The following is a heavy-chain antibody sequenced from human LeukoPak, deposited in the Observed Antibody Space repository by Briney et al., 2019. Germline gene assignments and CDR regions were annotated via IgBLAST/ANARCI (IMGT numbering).Heavy chain of an antibody. CDR2: IYSGGST. D-gene: IGHD3-22*01. CDR1: GFTVSSNY. J-gene: IGHJ4*02. CDR3: ARDVYYYDSSAKGGYYFDY. Sequence: ETGGSLRLSCAASGFTVSSNYMSWVRQAPGKGLEWVSVIYSGGSTYHADSVKGRFTISRDNSKNMLYLQMNSLRAEDTAVYCCARDVYYYDSSAKGGYYFDYWGQGTLVTVSS. V-gene: IGHV3-53*01.